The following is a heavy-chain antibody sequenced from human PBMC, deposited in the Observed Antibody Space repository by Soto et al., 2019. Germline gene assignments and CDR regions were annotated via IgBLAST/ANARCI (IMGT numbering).Heavy chain of an antibody. Sequence: PSETLSLTCTVSGGSIRSYYWSWIRQPPGKGLEWIGYIYYSGSTSYNPSLKSRLTISVDTSKNQFSLKLSSVTAADTAVFYCAGLYPYESSGYQLDDWSQGTLVNVSS. CDR3: AGLYPYESSGYQLDD. J-gene: IGHJ4*02. D-gene: IGHD3-22*01. CDR1: GGSIRSYY. CDR2: IYYSGST. V-gene: IGHV4-59*08.